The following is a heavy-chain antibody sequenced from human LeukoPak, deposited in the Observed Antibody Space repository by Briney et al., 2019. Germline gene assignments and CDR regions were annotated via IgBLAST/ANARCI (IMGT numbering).Heavy chain of an antibody. CDR3: ASRVRGVISPFDY. J-gene: IGHJ4*02. CDR1: GHTFSRSY. Sequence: GASVKVSCKASGHTFSRSYMHWVRQAPGQGLEWMGWINPNSGGTNYAQKFQGRVTMTRDTSISTAYMELSRLRSDDTAVYYCASRVRGVISPFDYWGQGTLVTVSS. CDR2: INPNSGGT. D-gene: IGHD3-10*01. V-gene: IGHV1-2*02.